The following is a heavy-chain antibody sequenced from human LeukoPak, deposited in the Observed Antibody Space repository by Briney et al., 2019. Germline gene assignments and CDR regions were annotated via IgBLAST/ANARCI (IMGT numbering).Heavy chain of an antibody. Sequence: GGSLRLSCAASGLTFSGYSMNWVRQAPGKGLEWVSYISSSLTIYYGDSVKGRFTISRDNAKNSLYLQMNNLRAEDTAVYYCARDPALSLVTQWYFDLWGRGTLVTVSS. CDR2: ISSSLTI. V-gene: IGHV3-48*04. D-gene: IGHD3-3*02. CDR3: ARDPALSLVTQWYFDL. CDR1: GLTFSGYS. J-gene: IGHJ2*01.